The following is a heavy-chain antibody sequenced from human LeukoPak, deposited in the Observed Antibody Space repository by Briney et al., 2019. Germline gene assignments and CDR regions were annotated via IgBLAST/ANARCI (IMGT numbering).Heavy chain of an antibody. CDR2: NNHSGST. D-gene: IGHD6-19*01. V-gene: IGHV4-34*01. J-gene: IGHJ4*02. CDR3: ASPPGIAVN. Sequence: PSETLSLTCAVYGGSFSGYYWSWIRQPPGKGLEWIGENNHSGSTNYNPSLKSRVTISVDTSKNQFSLKLSSVTAADTAVYYCASPPGIAVNWGQGTLVTVSS. CDR1: GGSFSGYY.